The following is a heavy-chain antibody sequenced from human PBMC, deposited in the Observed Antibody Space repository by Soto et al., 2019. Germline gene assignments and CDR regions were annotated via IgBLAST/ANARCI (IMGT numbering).Heavy chain of an antibody. CDR1: GFTFRNYG. CDR3: AKENQHLVHDY. Sequence: GGSLRLSCAASGFTFRNYGMHWVRQAPGKGLEWVAVISHDGSDKYYADSMKGRFIISRDNSENTLFLNMNSLKPEDTSVYYCAKENQHLVHDYWGQGTLVTVSS. V-gene: IGHV3-30*18. D-gene: IGHD6-13*01. J-gene: IGHJ4*02. CDR2: ISHDGSDK.